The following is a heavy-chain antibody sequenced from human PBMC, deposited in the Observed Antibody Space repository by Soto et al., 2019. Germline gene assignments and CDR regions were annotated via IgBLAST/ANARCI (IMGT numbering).Heavy chain of an antibody. D-gene: IGHD5-18*01. Sequence: EASVKVSCKASGYTFTSYGISWVRQAPGQGLEWMGWISAYNGNTNYAQKLQGRVTMTTDTSTSTAYMELRSLRSDDTAVYYCATQKSGYSYGYIYYYGMDVWGQGTTVTVSS. CDR2: ISAYNGNT. V-gene: IGHV1-18*04. CDR1: GYTFTSYG. CDR3: ATQKSGYSYGYIYYYGMDV. J-gene: IGHJ6*02.